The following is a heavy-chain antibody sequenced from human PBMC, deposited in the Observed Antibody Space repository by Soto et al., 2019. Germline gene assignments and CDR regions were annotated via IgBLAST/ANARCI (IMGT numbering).Heavy chain of an antibody. CDR1: GGSISSGGYS. CDR3: ASIPNYYDRRGYLDY. J-gene: IGHJ4*02. V-gene: IGHV4-30-2*01. CDR2: IYHSGST. D-gene: IGHD3-22*01. Sequence: SETLSLTCAVSGGSISSGGYSWSWIRQPPGKGLEWIGYIYHSGSTYYNPSLKSRVTISVDRSKNQFSLKLSSVTAADTAVYYCASIPNYYDRRGYLDYWGQGTLVTVSA.